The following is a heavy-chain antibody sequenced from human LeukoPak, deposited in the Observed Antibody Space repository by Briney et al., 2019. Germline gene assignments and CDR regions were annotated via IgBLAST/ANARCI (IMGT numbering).Heavy chain of an antibody. CDR1: GYTITGYY. Sequence: ASVKVSCKASGYTITGYYMHWVRQAPGQGLEWMGWINPNSGGTNYAQKFQGRVTMTRDTSISTAYMELSRLRSDDTAVYYCARVIDYYDNWFDPWGQGTLVTVSS. V-gene: IGHV1-2*02. J-gene: IGHJ5*02. CDR3: ARVIDYYDNWFDP. D-gene: IGHD3-22*01. CDR2: INPNSGGT.